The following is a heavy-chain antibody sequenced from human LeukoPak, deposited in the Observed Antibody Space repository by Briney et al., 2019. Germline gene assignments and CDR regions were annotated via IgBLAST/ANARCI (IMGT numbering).Heavy chain of an antibody. CDR3: TRDVWGDRDNYFDC. Sequence: GGSLRLSCAASGFSFSSYWMHWVRQAPGKGLVWVSRINRNGRSTSYADSVKGRFTISRDNAQNTLYLEMNNLRAEDTAVYYCTRDVWGDRDNYFDCWGQGTLVTVSS. CDR1: GFSFSSYW. V-gene: IGHV3-74*01. J-gene: IGHJ4*02. D-gene: IGHD2-8*01. CDR2: INRNGRST.